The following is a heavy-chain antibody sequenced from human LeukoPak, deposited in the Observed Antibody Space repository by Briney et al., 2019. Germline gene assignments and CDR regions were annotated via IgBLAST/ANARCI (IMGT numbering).Heavy chain of an antibody. Sequence: GGSLRLSCAASGFTFSSYAMSWVRQAPGRGLEWVSAISGSGGGTYYTDSVKGRFTISRDNSKNTLYLQMDSLRVEDTAVYYSAIRLNHIDNWGYFDYWGQGTLVTVSS. D-gene: IGHD7-27*01. J-gene: IGHJ4*02. CDR3: AIRLNHIDNWGYFDY. CDR2: ISGSGGGT. CDR1: GFTFSSYA. V-gene: IGHV3-23*01.